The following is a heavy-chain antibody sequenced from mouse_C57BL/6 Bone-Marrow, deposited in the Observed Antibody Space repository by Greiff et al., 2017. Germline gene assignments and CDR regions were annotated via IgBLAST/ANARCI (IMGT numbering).Heavy chain of an antibody. CDR2: INPNNGGT. Sequence: EVQLQQSGPELVKPGASVKISCTASGYTFTDYYMNWVKQSHGKSLEWIGDINPNNGGTSYNQKFKGKATLTVDKSSSTAYMELRSLTSEDSAVYYCARSDDYDGFDYWGQGTTLTVSA. J-gene: IGHJ2*01. D-gene: IGHD2-4*01. CDR1: GYTFTDYY. CDR3: ARSDDYDGFDY. V-gene: IGHV1-26*01.